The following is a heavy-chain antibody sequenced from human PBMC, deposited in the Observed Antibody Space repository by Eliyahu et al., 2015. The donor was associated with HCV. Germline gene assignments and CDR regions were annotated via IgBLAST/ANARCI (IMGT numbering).Heavy chain of an antibody. CDR2: IHYSGSP. J-gene: IGHJ5*02. CDR3: ASGGGGIAVAGTGGWFDP. D-gene: IGHD6-19*01. Sequence: QVQLQESGPGLVKPSETLSLTCTVSGGXIXTYYWSWIRQPPGKGLGWIGYIHYSGSPNYNPSLKSRVTISVDTSKNQFSLNLTSVTAADTAVYYCASGGGGIAVAGTGGWFDPWGQGTLVTVSS. CDR1: GGXIXTYY. V-gene: IGHV4-59*01.